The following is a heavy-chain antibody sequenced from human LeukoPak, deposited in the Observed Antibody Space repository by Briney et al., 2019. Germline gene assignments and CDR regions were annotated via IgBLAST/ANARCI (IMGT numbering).Heavy chain of an antibody. CDR2: IYSGGST. J-gene: IGHJ4*02. CDR3: ARADGTGGPYDY. V-gene: IGHV3-53*01. D-gene: IGHD3/OR15-3a*01. Sequence: GGSLRLSCAASGFTFSSYAMSWVRQAPGKGLEWVSVIYSGGSTYYADSVKGRFTISRDNSKNTLFLQMNSLRAEDTAVYYCARADGTGGPYDYWGQGTLVTVSS. CDR1: GFTFSSYA.